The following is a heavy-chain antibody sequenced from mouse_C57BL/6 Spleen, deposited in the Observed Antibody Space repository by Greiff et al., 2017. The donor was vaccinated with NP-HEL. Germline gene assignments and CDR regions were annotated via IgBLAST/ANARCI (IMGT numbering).Heavy chain of an antibody. J-gene: IGHJ2*01. D-gene: IGHD2-3*01. CDR2: INPNNGGT. Sequence: VQLQQSGPELVKPGASVKISCKASGYTFTDYYMNWVKQSHGKSLEWIGDINPNNGGTSYNQKFKGKATLTVDKSSSTAYMELRSLTSEDSAVYYCARSNDGYGNYWGQGTTLTVSS. V-gene: IGHV1-26*01. CDR3: ARSNDGYGNY. CDR1: GYTFTDYY.